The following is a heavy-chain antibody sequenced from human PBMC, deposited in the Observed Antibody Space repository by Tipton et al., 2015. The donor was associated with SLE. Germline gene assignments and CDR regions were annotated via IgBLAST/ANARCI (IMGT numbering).Heavy chain of an antibody. Sequence: TLSLTCTVSGGSISSSSYYWSWIRQPPGKGLEWIGEINHSGSTNYDPSLKSRVTISIDTSKNQFSLKLSSVTAEDTAVYYCARTRSAGTVDYWGQGTLVTVSS. CDR1: GGSISSSSYY. D-gene: IGHD6-13*01. CDR3: ARTRSAGTVDY. CDR2: INHSGST. V-gene: IGHV4-39*07. J-gene: IGHJ4*02.